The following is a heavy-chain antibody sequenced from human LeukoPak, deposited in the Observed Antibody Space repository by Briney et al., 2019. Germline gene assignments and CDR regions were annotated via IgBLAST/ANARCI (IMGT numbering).Heavy chain of an antibody. CDR2: IKEDGSEK. V-gene: IGHV3-7*01. J-gene: IGHJ5*01. D-gene: IGHD6-19*01. CDR1: GFPFSSYW. CDR3: SRDSRIAMARQDS. Sequence: GGSLRLSCAASGFPFSSYWMSWVRQAPGKGLEWVANIKEDGSEKYYVDSVKGRFTISRDNSKNSVYLQMNNLRAEDTAVYYCSRDSRIAMARQDSWGQGTLVTVSS.